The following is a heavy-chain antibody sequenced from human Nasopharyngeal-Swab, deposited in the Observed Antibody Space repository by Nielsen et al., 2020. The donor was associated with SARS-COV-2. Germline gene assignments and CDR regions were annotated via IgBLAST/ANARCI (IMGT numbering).Heavy chain of an antibody. V-gene: IGHV4-39*01. CDR2: IYYSGST. J-gene: IGHJ6*02. CDR3: ARHRGIYNYYYGMDV. D-gene: IGHD3-10*01. CDR1: GGSISSSSYY. Sequence: GSLRLSCTVSGGSISSSSYYWGWIRQPPGKGPEWIGSIYYSGSTYYNPSLKSRVTISVDTSKNQFSLKLSSVTAADTAVYYCARHRGIYNYYYGMDVWGQGTTVTVSS.